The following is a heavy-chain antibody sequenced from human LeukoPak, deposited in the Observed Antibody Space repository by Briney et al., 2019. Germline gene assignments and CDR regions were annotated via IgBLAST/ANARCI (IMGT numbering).Heavy chain of an antibody. J-gene: IGHJ4*02. CDR2: IISTGGST. CDR1: GFTFSSCA. V-gene: IGHV3-23*01. D-gene: IGHD6-19*01. CDR3: AKGYSSGWRTYFDY. Sequence: GGSLRLSCAASGFTFSSCAMSWVRQAPGKGPEWVSGIISTGGSTYYADSVEGRFTISRDNSKSTLSLQMDSLRAEDTAVYYCAKGYSSGWRTYFDYWGQGTLVTVSS.